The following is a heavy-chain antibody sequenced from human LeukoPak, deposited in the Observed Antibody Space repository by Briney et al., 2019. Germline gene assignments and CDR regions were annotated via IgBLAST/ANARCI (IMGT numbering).Heavy chain of an antibody. CDR1: GFTFYNFW. CDR3: ASTYSLFTAFDS. V-gene: IGHV3-74*01. D-gene: IGHD2-21*02. J-gene: IGHJ4*02. CDR2: INSDGSST. Sequence: PGGSLRLSCAASGFTFYNFWMHWVRQAPGKGLVWVSHINSDGSSTRYADSVKGRFTISRDNAKNTLYLQMNGLRAEDTAVYYCASTYSLFTAFDSWGQGTLVTVSS.